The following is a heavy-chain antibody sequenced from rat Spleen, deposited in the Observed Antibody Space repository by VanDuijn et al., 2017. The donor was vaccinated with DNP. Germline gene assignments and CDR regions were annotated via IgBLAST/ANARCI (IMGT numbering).Heavy chain of an antibody. D-gene: IGHD1-6*01. J-gene: IGHJ2*01. V-gene: IGHV5-22*01. Sequence: EVQLVESGGGLVQPGGSLKVSCVASGFTLSDYYMAWVRQAPTKGLEWVAYISYDGDTYYRDSVKGRFTISRDIAKNTLNLQMISLRSEDMATYYCARHVLPLRIWDYWGQGVMVTVSS. CDR3: ARHVLPLRIWDY. CDR1: GFTLSDYY. CDR2: ISYDGDT.